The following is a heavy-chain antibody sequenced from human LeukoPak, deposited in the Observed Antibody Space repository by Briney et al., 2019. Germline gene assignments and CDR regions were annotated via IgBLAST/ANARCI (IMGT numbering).Heavy chain of an antibody. D-gene: IGHD1-26*01. V-gene: IGHV4-39*01. Sequence: SSETLSLTRTVSGGSISSSSYYWGWIRQPPGKGLEWIGSIYYSGSTYYNPSLKSRVTISVDTSKNQFSLKLSSVTAADTAVYYCARRGIVGGAFDIWGQGTMVTVSS. CDR3: ARRGIVGGAFDI. J-gene: IGHJ3*02. CDR2: IYYSGST. CDR1: GGSISSSSYY.